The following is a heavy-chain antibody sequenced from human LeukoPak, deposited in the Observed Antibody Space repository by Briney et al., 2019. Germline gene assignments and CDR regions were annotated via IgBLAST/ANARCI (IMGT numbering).Heavy chain of an antibody. V-gene: IGHV1-24*01. CDR3: ATASIAVAGLFDY. D-gene: IGHD6-19*01. J-gene: IGHJ4*02. CDR2: FDPEDGET. CDR1: GYTLTELS. Sequence: ASVKVPCKVSGYTLTELSMHWVRQAPGKGLEWMGGFDPEDGETIYAQKFQGRVTMTEDTSTDTVYMELSSLRSEDTAVYYCATASIAVAGLFDYWGQGTLVTVSS.